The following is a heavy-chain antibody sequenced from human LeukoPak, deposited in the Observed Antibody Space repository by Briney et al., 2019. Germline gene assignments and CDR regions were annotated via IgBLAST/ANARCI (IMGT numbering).Heavy chain of an antibody. Sequence: GGSLRLSCAASGFTFDDYVMHWVRQAPGKGLEWVSGISWNSGRIGYADSVKGRFTISRDNAKNSLYLQMNSLRAEDTALYYCAKDVTATASSYYGMDVWGQGTTVTVSS. V-gene: IGHV3-9*01. J-gene: IGHJ6*02. D-gene: IGHD2-21*02. CDR3: AKDVTATASSYYGMDV. CDR2: ISWNSGRI. CDR1: GFTFDDYV.